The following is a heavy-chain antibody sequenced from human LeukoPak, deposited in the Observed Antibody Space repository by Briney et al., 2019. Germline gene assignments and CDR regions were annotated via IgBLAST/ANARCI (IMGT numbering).Heavy chain of an antibody. CDR3: AVNYYDKGFDP. D-gene: IGHD3-22*01. J-gene: IGHJ5*02. CDR2: IYYSGST. Sequence: SETLSLTCTVSGGSISSYYWSWIRQPPGKGLEWIGYIYYSGSTNYNPSLKSRVTISVDTSKNQFSLKLSSVTAADTVVYYCAVNYYDKGFDPWGQGTLVTVSS. V-gene: IGHV4-59*08. CDR1: GGSISSYY.